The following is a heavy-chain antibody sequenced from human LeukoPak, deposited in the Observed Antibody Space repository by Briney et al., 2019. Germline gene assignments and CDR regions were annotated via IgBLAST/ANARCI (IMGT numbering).Heavy chain of an antibody. CDR3: AKFRVHTSSRGVGLDY. CDR1: GFTFTTYA. Sequence: GGSLRLSCAASGFTFTTYAMAWVRQAPGKGLEWVSAISGSGRDTFYADSVKGRFPFSRDNSKNTLSLQMNSLRAEDTAVYYCAKFRVHTSSRGVGLDYWGQGTLVTVSS. CDR2: ISGSGRDT. V-gene: IGHV3-23*01. J-gene: IGHJ4*02. D-gene: IGHD5-18*01.